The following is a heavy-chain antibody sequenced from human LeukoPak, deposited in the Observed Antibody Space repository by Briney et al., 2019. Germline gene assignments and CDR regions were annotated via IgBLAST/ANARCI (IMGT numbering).Heavy chain of an antibody. V-gene: IGHV3-74*01. J-gene: IGHJ2*01. CDR3: VTGHYDSRMYFDL. CDR1: GFTFSTYW. Sequence: GGSLRLSCGASGFTFSTYWIHWVRNAPGKGLVWVSQIKFDGSLASYADSVKGRFTISRDNAKNTLYLQMNSLGTEDTAVYYCVTGHYDSRMYFDLWGRGTLVTVSS. CDR2: IKFDGSLA. D-gene: IGHD3-16*01.